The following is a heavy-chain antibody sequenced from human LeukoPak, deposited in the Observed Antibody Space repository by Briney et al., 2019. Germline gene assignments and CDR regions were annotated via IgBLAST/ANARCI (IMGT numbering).Heavy chain of an antibody. D-gene: IGHD3-22*01. CDR3: ARAGSSGYYPDY. Sequence: ASVKVSCKASGGTFSSYTISWVRHGTGQGLEWMGRIIPILGIANYAQKFQGRVTITADKSTSIAYMELSSLRSEDTAVYYCARAGSSGYYPDYWGQGTLVTVSS. V-gene: IGHV1-69*02. CDR2: IIPILGIA. J-gene: IGHJ4*02. CDR1: GGTFSSYT.